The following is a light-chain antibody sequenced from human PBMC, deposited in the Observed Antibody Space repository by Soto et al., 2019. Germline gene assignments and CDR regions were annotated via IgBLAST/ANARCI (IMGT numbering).Light chain of an antibody. CDR3: QQYGSSPIT. Sequence: EIVMTQSPATLSVSPGETASLSCRASQSAGNFLAWYQQKPGQAPRLLIYYISTRATGIPDRFSGSGSGTDFTLTISRLEPEDFAVYYCQQYGSSPITFGQGTRLEIK. V-gene: IGKV3-20*01. J-gene: IGKJ5*01. CDR2: YIS. CDR1: QSAGNF.